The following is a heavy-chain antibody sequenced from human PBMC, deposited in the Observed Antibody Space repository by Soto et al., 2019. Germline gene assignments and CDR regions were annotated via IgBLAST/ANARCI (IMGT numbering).Heavy chain of an antibody. V-gene: IGHV3-21*01. CDR1: GFTFSGYS. CDR2: ISSSSSYI. D-gene: IGHD4-4*01. J-gene: IGHJ4*02. Sequence: GGSLRLSCAASGFTFSGYSMNWVRQAPGKGLEWVSSISSSSSYIYYADSVKGRFTISRDNAKNSLYLQMNSLRAEDTAVYYCARASVTLQTHVKHKTGVWGQGTLVTVSS. CDR3: ARASVTLQTHVKHKTGV.